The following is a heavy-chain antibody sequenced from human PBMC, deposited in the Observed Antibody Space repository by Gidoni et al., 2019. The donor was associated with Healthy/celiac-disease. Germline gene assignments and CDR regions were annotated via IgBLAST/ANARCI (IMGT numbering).Heavy chain of an antibody. J-gene: IGHJ3*02. CDR2: IIPIFGTA. CDR1: GGTFSSYA. Sequence: QVQLVQSGAEVKKPGSSVKVCCKASGGTFSSYAISWVRQAPGQGLEWMWWIIPIFGTANYAQKFQGRVTITADESTSTAYMELSSLRSEDTAVYYCARSITMIVRGAFDIWGQGTMVTVSS. V-gene: IGHV1-69*01. CDR3: ARSITMIVRGAFDI. D-gene: IGHD3-22*01.